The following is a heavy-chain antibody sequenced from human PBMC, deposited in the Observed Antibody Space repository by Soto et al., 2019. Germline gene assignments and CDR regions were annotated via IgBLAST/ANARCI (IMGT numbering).Heavy chain of an antibody. J-gene: IGHJ5*01. CDR2: IYYSGST. CDR3: ARLIGDSLLDS. CDR1: GGSISSYY. Sequence: SETLSLTCTVPGGSISSYYWSWIRQPPGKGLEWIGYIYYSGSTNYNPSLKSRVTISVDTSKNQFSLKLSSVTAADTAVYYCARLIGDSLLDSWGQGTLVTVSS. V-gene: IGHV4-59*08.